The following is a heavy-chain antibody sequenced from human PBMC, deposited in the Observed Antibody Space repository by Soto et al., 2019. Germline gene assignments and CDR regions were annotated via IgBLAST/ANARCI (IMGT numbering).Heavy chain of an antibody. CDR1: GGSISNYY. CDR2: IYYSGST. CDR3: ARLRLGELSHHYYYYYGMDV. V-gene: IGHV4-59*01. Sequence: SETLSLTCTVSGGSISNYYWSWIRQPPGKGLEWIGYIYYSGSTNYNPSLKSRVTISVDTSKKQFSLKLSSVTAADTAVYYCARLRLGELSHHYYYYYGMDVWGQGTTVTVSS. D-gene: IGHD3-16*02. J-gene: IGHJ6*02.